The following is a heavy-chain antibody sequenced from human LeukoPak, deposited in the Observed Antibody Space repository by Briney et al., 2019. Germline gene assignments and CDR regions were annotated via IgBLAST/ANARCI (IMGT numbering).Heavy chain of an antibody. V-gene: IGHV4-4*02. J-gene: IGHJ4*02. CDR3: ARANIWGSFRFIDY. CDR2: IYHSGST. CDR1: GGSISSSNW. Sequence: SETLSLTCAVSGGSISSSNWWSWVRQSPGKGLEWIGEIYHSGSTNYNPSLKTPVTISVDKSEHQFYLNLSSVTAADTAVYYCARANIWGSFRFIDYWGQGTLVTVSS. D-gene: IGHD3-16*02.